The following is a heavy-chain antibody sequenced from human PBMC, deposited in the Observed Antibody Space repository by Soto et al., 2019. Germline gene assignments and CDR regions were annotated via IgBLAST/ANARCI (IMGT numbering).Heavy chain of an antibody. D-gene: IGHD5-18*01. J-gene: IGHJ4*02. CDR1: GFTFSSCG. CDR3: AKLNSGYSYGNFDY. CDR2: ISYDGSNK. Sequence: PGGSLRLSCAASGFTFSSCGMHWVRQAPGKGLEWVAVISYDGSNKYYADSVKGRFTISRDNSKNTLYLQMNSLRAEDTAVYYCAKLNSGYSYGNFDYWGQGTLVTVS. V-gene: IGHV3-30*18.